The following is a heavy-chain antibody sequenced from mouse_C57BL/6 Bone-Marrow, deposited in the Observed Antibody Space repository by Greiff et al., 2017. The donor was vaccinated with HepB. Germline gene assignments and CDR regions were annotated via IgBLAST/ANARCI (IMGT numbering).Heavy chain of an antibody. CDR2: IYPRSGNT. CDR1: GYTFTSYG. V-gene: IGHV1-81*01. Sequence: VQLQESGAELARPGASVKLSCKASGYTFTSYGISWVKQRTGQGLEWIGEIYPRSGNTYYNEKFKGKATMTADKSTSTAYMELRSLKSEDSAVYVCARRFTTGVATNFDYWGQGTTLTVSS. CDR3: ARRFTTGVATNFDY. D-gene: IGHD1-1*01. J-gene: IGHJ2*01.